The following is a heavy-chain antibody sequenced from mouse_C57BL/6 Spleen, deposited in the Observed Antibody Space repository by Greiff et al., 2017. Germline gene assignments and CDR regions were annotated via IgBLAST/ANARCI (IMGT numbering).Heavy chain of an antibody. CDR3: ARKAVVAIDY. CDR2: IYPRSGNT. Sequence: QVQLKESGAELARPGASVKLSCKASGYTFTSYGISWVKQRTGQGLEWIGEIYPRSGNTYYNEKFKGKATLTADKSSSTAYMELRSLTSEDSAVYFCARKAVVAIDYWGQGTTLTVSS. D-gene: IGHD1-1*01. CDR1: GYTFTSYG. J-gene: IGHJ2*01. V-gene: IGHV1-81*01.